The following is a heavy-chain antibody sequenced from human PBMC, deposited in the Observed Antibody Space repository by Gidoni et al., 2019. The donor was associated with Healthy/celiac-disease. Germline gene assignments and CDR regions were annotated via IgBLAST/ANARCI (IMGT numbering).Heavy chain of an antibody. CDR2: ISYDGSNK. Sequence: QVQLVESGGGVVQPGRSLRLSCAASGFPFSSYAMHWVRQAPGKGLEWVAVISYDGSNKYYADSVKGRFTISRDNSKNTLYLQMNSLRAEDTAVYYCARSFPAHHYDFWSGYYYNWFDPWGQGTLVTVSS. CDR3: ARSFPAHHYDFWSGYYYNWFDP. V-gene: IGHV3-30-3*01. J-gene: IGHJ5*02. CDR1: GFPFSSYA. D-gene: IGHD3-3*01.